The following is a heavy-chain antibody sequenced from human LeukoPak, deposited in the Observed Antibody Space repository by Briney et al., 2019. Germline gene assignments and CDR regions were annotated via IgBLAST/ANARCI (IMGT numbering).Heavy chain of an antibody. CDR1: GFTFDDYA. CDR3: AREVVPAARANWFDP. V-gene: IGHV3-9*01. J-gene: IGHJ5*02. CDR2: ISWNSGSI. D-gene: IGHD2-2*01. Sequence: PGRSLRLSCAAPGFTFDDYAMHWVRHAPGKGLEWVSGISWNSGSIGYADSVKGRFTISRDNAKNTLYLQMNSLRAEDTALYYCAREVVPAARANWFDPWGQGTLVTVSS.